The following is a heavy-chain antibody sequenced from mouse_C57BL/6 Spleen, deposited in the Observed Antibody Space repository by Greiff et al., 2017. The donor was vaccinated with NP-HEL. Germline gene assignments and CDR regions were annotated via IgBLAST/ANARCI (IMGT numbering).Heavy chain of an antibody. CDR3: SRSDPYGSSYDY. V-gene: IGHV1-55*01. CDR1: GYTFTSYW. Sequence: QVQLQQPGAELVKPGASVKMYCKASGYTFTSYWITWVKQRPGQGLEWIGDIYPGSGSTNYNEKFKSKSTLTVDTSSSTAYLQLSSLTSEDAAVYYCSRSDPYGSSYDYLGQGTTLTVAS. D-gene: IGHD1-1*01. CDR2: IYPGSGST. J-gene: IGHJ2*01.